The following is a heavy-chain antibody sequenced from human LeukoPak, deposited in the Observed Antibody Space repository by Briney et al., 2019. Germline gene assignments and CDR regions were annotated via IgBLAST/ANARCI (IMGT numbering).Heavy chain of an antibody. D-gene: IGHD3-22*01. V-gene: IGHV4-39*07. J-gene: IGHJ4*02. CDR3: ARAFDISGYQARGFDY. Sequence: GSLRLSCTASGFTLSSYEMSWIRQPPGKGLEWIGSIYYSGSTYYNPSLKSRVTISLDTSKSQFSLKLNSVTAADTAVYYCARAFDISGYQARGFDYWGQGTLVTVSS. CDR2: IYYSGST. CDR1: GFTLSSYE.